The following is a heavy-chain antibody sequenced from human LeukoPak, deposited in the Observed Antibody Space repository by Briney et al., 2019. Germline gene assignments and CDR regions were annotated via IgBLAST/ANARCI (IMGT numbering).Heavy chain of an antibody. CDR1: SYSISSGYY. CDR3: ARRRGSESEYYFDY. J-gene: IGHJ4*02. CDR2: IYHSGST. Sequence: SETLSLTCAVSSYSISSGYYWGWIRQPPGKGLEWIGSIYHSGSTYYNPSLKSRVTISVDTSKNQFSLKLSSVTAADTAVYYCARRRGSESEYYFDYWGQGTLVTVSS. V-gene: IGHV4-38-2*01. D-gene: IGHD3-10*01.